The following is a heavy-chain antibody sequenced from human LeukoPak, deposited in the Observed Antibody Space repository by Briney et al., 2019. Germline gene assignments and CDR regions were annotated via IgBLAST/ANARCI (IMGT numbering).Heavy chain of an antibody. CDR2: ISWNRGSI. CDR1: GFTFDDYA. Sequence: PGRSLRLSCAASGFTFDDYAMHWGRQAPGKGLERGSGISWNRGSIVYADSVKGRFTISRDNAKNSLYLQITTLTAEDTALYSCAKSNFCSYGHFDYWGQGTLVTVSS. CDR3: AKSNFCSYGHFDY. J-gene: IGHJ4*02. D-gene: IGHD3-3*01. V-gene: IGHV3-9*01.